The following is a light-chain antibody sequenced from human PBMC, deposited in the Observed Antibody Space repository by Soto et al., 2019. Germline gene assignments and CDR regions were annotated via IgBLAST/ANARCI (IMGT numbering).Light chain of an antibody. J-gene: IGLJ2*01. Sequence: QSVLSQPPSTSGTPGQRVTISCSGGTSNIGTYTVSWYQQFPETAPRLLIYGSDRRPSGVPDRFSGSKSGTSASLSIGGLHSEDEAHYYCAAWDDSLDGQTFVGGTKVTV. V-gene: IGLV1-44*01. CDR3: AAWDDSLDGQT. CDR2: GSD. CDR1: TSNIGTYT.